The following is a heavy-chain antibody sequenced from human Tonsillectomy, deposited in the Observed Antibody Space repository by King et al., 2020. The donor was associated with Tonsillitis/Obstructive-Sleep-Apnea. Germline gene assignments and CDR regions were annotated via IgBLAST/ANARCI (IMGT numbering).Heavy chain of an antibody. CDR1: GVSLSTSGVG. J-gene: IGHJ4*02. CDR2: IYWDEDK. Sequence: VTLQESGPTLVKPTQTLTLTCTFSGVSLSTSGVGVGWIRQPPGKALEWLALIYWDEDKRYSPSLKSRLTITKDTSKNQVVLTMTNMDPVDTATYYCVHTASIAVAGTLDYWGQGTLVTVSS. V-gene: IGHV2-5*02. D-gene: IGHD6-19*01. CDR3: VHTASIAVAGTLDY.